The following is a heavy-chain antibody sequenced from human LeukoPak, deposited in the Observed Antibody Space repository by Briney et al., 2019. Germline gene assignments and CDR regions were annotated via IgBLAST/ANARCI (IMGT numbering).Heavy chain of an antibody. J-gene: IGHJ6*02. D-gene: IGHD2-8*01. CDR1: GFTFSSYA. CDR3: ARGSLNGDYYYYGMDV. CDR2: ISYDGSNK. V-gene: IGHV3-30*04. Sequence: GGSLRLSCAASGFTFSSYAMHWVRQAPGKGLEWVAVISYDGSNKYYADSVKGRFTISRDNSKNTLYLQMNSLRAEDTAVYYCARGSLNGDYYYYGMDVWGQGATVTVFS.